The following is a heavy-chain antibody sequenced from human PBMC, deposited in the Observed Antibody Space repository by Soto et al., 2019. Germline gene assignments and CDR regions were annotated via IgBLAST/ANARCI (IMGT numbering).Heavy chain of an antibody. CDR2: ISSSSSYI. D-gene: IGHD6-13*01. J-gene: IGHJ6*02. V-gene: IGHV3-21*01. CDR3: ARGVGGSSWNYYYGMDV. Sequence: NPGGSLRLSCAASGFTFSSYSMNWVRQAPGKGLEWVSSISSSSSYIYYADSVKGRFTISRDNAKNSLYLQMNSLRAEDTAVYYCARGVGGSSWNYYYGMDVWGQGTTVTVSS. CDR1: GFTFSSYS.